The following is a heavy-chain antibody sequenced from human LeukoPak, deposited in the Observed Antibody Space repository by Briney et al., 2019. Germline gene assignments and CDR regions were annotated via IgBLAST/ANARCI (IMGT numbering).Heavy chain of an antibody. Sequence: PSETLSLTCTVSGGSISGYYWSWIRQPAGKALEWIGRIHTSGTTNYNPSLKSRVAMSVDTSKNQFSLKLSSVTAADTAVYYCATIPSSWYYFDYWGQGTLVTVSS. CDR3: ATIPSSWYYFDY. CDR2: IHTSGTT. D-gene: IGHD6-13*01. J-gene: IGHJ4*02. CDR1: GGSISGYY. V-gene: IGHV4-4*07.